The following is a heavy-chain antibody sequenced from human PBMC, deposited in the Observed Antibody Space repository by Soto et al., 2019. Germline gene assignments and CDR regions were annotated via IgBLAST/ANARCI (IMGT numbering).Heavy chain of an antibody. CDR3: ATIPAALYYYYGMDV. Sequence: ASGKECFKACGYTFTGYYMNLVRGAPGQGLEWMGWINPNSGGTNYAQKFQGRVTMTRYTSISTAYMDLSRLRSDDTALYYCATIPAALYYYYGMDVWGQGTTVTVSS. J-gene: IGHJ6*02. CDR1: GYTFTGYY. CDR2: INPNSGGT. D-gene: IGHD2-2*01. V-gene: IGHV1-2*02.